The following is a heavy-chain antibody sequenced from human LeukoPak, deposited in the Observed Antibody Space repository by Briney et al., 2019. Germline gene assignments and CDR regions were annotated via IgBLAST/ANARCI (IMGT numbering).Heavy chain of an antibody. J-gene: IGHJ4*02. CDR3: ARDLRFWSGYYSI. CDR2: INHSGST. Sequence: SETLSLTCAVYGGSFSGYYWSWIRQPPGKGLEWIGEINHSGSTNYNPSLKSRVTISVDTSKNQFSLKLSSVTAADTAVYYCARDLRFWSGYYSIWGQGTLVTVSS. CDR1: GGSFSGYY. V-gene: IGHV4-34*01. D-gene: IGHD3-3*01.